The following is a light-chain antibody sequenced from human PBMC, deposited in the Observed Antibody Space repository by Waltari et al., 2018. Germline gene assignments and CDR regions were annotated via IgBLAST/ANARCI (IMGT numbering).Light chain of an antibody. Sequence: QTVVPQEPSLTVSPGGTVTPTCASSTGSVTSVYFPPWFQQRPGQPPRSLISSANNKHSWTPARFSGSLIGGKAALTLSGVQPEDEADYYCLLFYGGAYVFGTGTKLTVL. J-gene: IGLJ1*01. CDR1: TGSVTSVYF. V-gene: IGLV7-43*01. CDR2: SAN. CDR3: LLFYGGAYV.